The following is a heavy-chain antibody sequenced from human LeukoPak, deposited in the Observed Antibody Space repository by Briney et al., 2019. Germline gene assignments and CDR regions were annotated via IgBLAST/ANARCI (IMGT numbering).Heavy chain of an antibody. CDR3: ATADGIRYFDT. CDR2: IWSDASNT. J-gene: IGHJ4*02. V-gene: IGHV3-33*01. CDR1: GFIFSAYG. Sequence: PGGSLRLSCAASGFIFSAYGMHWVRQAPGKGLEWVAVIWSDASNTYYVDSVKGRFTISRDNSKNTLYLQMNSLRAEDTAVYYCATADGIRYFDTWGQGTLVTVAS. D-gene: IGHD3-9*01.